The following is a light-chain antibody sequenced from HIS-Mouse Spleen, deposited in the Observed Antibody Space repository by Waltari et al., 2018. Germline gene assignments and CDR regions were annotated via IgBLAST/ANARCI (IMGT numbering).Light chain of an antibody. CDR1: KLGDKY. J-gene: IGLJ2*01. CDR2: QDS. CDR3: QAWDSSTVV. V-gene: IGLV3-1*01. Sequence: YELTQPPSVSVSPGQTASITCSGAKLGDKYSCWYQQKPGQSPVLVICQDSKRPSGIPERFSGSNSGNTATLTISGTQAMDEADYYCQAWDSSTVVFGGGTKLTVL.